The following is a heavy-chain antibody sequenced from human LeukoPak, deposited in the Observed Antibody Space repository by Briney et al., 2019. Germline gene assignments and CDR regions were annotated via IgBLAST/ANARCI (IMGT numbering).Heavy chain of an antibody. Sequence: PGGSLRLSCAASGFTVSSNYMSWVRQAPGKGLEWVSVIYSGGSTYYADSVKGRFTIPRDNSKNTLYLQMNSLRAEDTAVYYCARHAGYDFWSGTKSSWFDPWGQGTLVTVSS. CDR2: IYSGGST. CDR3: ARHAGYDFWSGTKSSWFDP. J-gene: IGHJ5*02. V-gene: IGHV3-53*01. CDR1: GFTVSSNY. D-gene: IGHD3-3*01.